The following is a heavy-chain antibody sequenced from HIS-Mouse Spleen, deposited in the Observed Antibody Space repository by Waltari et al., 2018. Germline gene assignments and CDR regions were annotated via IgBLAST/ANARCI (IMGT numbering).Heavy chain of an antibody. CDR3: ARGSRVGDGYPHSAGGFDY. Sequence: QVQLQQWGAGLLKPAETLSLTCAGDGGSFSGYYWRWIRQPPGKRLEWIGDINHSGSTNYNPALKSRVTISVDTSKNQFSLKLSSVTAADTAVYYCARGSRVGDGYPHSAGGFDYWGQGTLVTVSS. V-gene: IGHV4-34*01. CDR1: GGSFSGYY. CDR2: INHSGST. D-gene: IGHD5-12*01. J-gene: IGHJ4*02.